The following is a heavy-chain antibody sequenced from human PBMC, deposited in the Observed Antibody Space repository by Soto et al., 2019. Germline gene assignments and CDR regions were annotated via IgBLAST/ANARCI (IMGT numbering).Heavy chain of an antibody. CDR2: IYHSGST. J-gene: IGHJ6*02. CDR3: ARAVPAYYDILTGYGYGMDV. Sequence: PSETLSLTCTVSGGSISSGGYSWSWIRKPPGKGLEWIGYIYHSGSTYYNPSLKSRVTISVDRSKNQFSLKLSSVTAADTAVYYCARAVPAYYDILTGYGYGMDVWGQGTTVTVSS. V-gene: IGHV4-30-2*01. D-gene: IGHD3-9*01. CDR1: GGSISSGGYS.